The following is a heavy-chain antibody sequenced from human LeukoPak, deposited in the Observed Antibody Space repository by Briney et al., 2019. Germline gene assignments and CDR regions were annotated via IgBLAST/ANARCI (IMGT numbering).Heavy chain of an antibody. CDR3: ARNYYDSSGYYYVFRTGFDY. D-gene: IGHD3-22*01. CDR2: ISAYNGNT. J-gene: IGHJ4*02. V-gene: IGHV1-18*01. CDR1: GYTFTSYG. Sequence: ASVKVSCKASGYTFTSYGISWVRQAPGQGLEWMGWISAYNGNTNYAQKLQGRVTMTTDTSTSTAYMELRSPRSDDTAVYYCARNYYDSSGYYYVFRTGFDYWGQGTLVTVSS.